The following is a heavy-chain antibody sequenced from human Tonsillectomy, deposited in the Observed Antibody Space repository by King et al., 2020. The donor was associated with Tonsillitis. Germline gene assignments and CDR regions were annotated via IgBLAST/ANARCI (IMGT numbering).Heavy chain of an antibody. J-gene: IGHJ4*02. CDR3: ARGNGDN. Sequence: QLVQSGGGLVKPGGSLRLSCAASGFTFSSYSMNWVRQAPGKGLEWVSSISTTSTYIYLADSVKGRFTISRDNAKNSLYLQMSSLRAEDTAVYYCARGNGDNWGQGTLVTVSS. V-gene: IGHV3-21*01. CDR1: GFTFSSYS. CDR2: ISTTSTYI. D-gene: IGHD2-8*01.